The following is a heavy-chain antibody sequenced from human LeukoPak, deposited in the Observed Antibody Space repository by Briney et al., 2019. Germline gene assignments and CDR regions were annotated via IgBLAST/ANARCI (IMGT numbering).Heavy chain of an antibody. CDR3: AKPQHYGRGDFDY. J-gene: IGHJ4*02. Sequence: GGSLRLSCAASGFNFDDYAMGWVRQAPGRGLEWVSLISGDGGITYYADFVKGRFTISRDNSKNSLCLQMNSLRTEDTALYYCAKPQHYGRGDFDYWGQGTLVTVSS. CDR1: GFNFDDYA. V-gene: IGHV3-43*02. CDR2: ISGDGGIT. D-gene: IGHD3-10*01.